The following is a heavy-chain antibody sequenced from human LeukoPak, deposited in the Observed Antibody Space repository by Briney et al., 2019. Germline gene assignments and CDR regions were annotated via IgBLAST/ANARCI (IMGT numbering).Heavy chain of an antibody. CDR3: ARRSVVGASLPGQNDAFDI. D-gene: IGHD1-26*01. J-gene: IGHJ3*02. CDR2: ISAYNGNT. Sequence: ASVKVSCKASGYTFTSYGISWVRQAPGQGLEWMGWISAYNGNTNYAQKLQGRVTMTTDTSTSTAYMELRSLRSDDTAVYYCARRSVVGASLPGQNDAFDIWGQGTMVTVSS. CDR1: GYTFTSYG. V-gene: IGHV1-18*01.